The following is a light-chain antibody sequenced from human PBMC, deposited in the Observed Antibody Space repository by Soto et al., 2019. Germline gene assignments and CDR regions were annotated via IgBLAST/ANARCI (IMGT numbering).Light chain of an antibody. J-gene: IGKJ2*01. CDR1: QSVGSN. V-gene: IGKV3D-15*01. Sequence: EIVMTQSPATLSVSPGERATLSCRASQSVGSNLAWYQQKPGQAPRLLIYGASTRTTATPARFSGSGSGTEFTLTICSLQSEDFAVYYCQHYNNWPPYAFGQGTKLEIK. CDR3: QHYNNWPPYA. CDR2: GAS.